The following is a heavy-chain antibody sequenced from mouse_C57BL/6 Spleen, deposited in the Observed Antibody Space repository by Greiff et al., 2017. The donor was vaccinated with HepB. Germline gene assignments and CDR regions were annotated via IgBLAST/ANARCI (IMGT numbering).Heavy chain of an antibody. CDR2: IDPANGNT. J-gene: IGHJ4*01. CDR1: GFNIKNTY. V-gene: IGHV14-3*01. Sequence: EVQGVESVAELVRPGASVKLSCTASGFNIKNTYMHWVKQRPEQGLEWIGRIDPANGNTKYAPKFQGKATITADTSSNTAYLQLSSLTSEDTAIYYCARILRSRGYAMDYWGQGTSVTVSS. CDR3: ARILRSRGYAMDY. D-gene: IGHD1-1*01.